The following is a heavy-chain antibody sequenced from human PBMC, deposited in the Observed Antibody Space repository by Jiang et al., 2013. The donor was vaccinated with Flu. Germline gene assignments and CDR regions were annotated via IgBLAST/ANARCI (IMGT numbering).Heavy chain of an antibody. CDR2: IYWNDDK. CDR3: ALRSGTYGEPRFDP. V-gene: IGHV2-5*01. Sequence: KPTQTLTLTCTFSGFSLSTSGVAVGWIRQPPGKALEWLTLIYWNDDKRHSPSLKSRLTITKDTSKNQVVLTMTNMDPVDTATYYCALRSGTYGEPRFDPWGPGNPGHRLL. D-gene: IGHD4-17*01. J-gene: IGHJ5*02. CDR1: GFSLSTSGVA.